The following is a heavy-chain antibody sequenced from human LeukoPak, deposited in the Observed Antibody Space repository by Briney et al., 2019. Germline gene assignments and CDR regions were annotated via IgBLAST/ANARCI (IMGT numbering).Heavy chain of an antibody. Sequence: VRQAXXXXXEWXGRIASRADGGSTHYAAPVKDRFIISRDDSKNTLYLQINSLKTEDTAVYYCTTLAAGKFDYWGQGTLVTVSS. CDR2: IASRADGGST. J-gene: IGHJ4*02. D-gene: IGHD6-13*01. CDR3: TTLAAGKFDY. V-gene: IGHV3-15*04.